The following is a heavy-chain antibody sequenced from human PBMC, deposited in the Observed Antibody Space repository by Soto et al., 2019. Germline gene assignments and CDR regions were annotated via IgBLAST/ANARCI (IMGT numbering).Heavy chain of an antibody. Sequence: QVQLVESGGGVVQPGRSLRLSCAASGFTLSSYGIYWVRQAPGKGLEWVAVISYDGSNKYYADSVKGRFTISRDNSKNTLYLQMNSLRVEDTAVYYCAKGDRNGYNYFDDWGQGTLVTVSS. V-gene: IGHV3-30*18. CDR3: AKGDRNGYNYFDD. J-gene: IGHJ4*02. CDR2: ISYDGSNK. CDR1: GFTLSSYG. D-gene: IGHD5-12*01.